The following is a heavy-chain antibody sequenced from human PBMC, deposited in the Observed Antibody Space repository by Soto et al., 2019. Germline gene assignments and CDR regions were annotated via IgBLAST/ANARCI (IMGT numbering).Heavy chain of an antibody. CDR2: ITSSGSYI. CDR3: ARDESAGSSTSN. J-gene: IGHJ4*02. CDR1: GPTFSTYG. V-gene: IGHV3-21*01. D-gene: IGHD2-2*01. Sequence: DVQLVESGGGLVKPGGSLRLSCVASGPTFSTYGMNWIRQTPGKGLEWVSSITSSGSYIHYADSVQGRFTVSRDNDKNSMYLQMHSLRVEDTAVYFCARDESAGSSTSNWGQGTLVTVSS.